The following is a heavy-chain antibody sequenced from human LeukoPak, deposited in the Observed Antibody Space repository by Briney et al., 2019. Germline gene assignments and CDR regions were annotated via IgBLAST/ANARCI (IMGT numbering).Heavy chain of an antibody. Sequence: GSLRLSCEASGFTFSNYAMAWVRQAPGKGLDWVSVIGASGADTYYSDSVKGRFTVSRDNSKDTLFLHMSSLRAEDTAVYSCATRPRDSSGYYLGAFDGWGQGTTVTVSS. CDR1: GFTFSNYA. V-gene: IGHV3-23*01. CDR3: ATRPRDSSGYYLGAFDG. D-gene: IGHD3-22*01. CDR2: IGASGADT. J-gene: IGHJ3*01.